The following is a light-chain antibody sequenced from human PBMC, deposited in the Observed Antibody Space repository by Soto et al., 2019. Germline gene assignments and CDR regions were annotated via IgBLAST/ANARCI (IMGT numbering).Light chain of an antibody. CDR2: DVS. Sequence: QSVLTQPASVSGSPGQSITISGTGTSSDVGGYNYLAWYQQHPGKAPKFIIYDVSNRPSGVSNRFSGSKSGNTASLTISGLQAEDEADYYCSSYTTSNTRQIVFGTGTKVTVL. J-gene: IGLJ1*01. CDR1: SSDVGGYNY. CDR3: SSYTTSNTRQIV. V-gene: IGLV2-14*01.